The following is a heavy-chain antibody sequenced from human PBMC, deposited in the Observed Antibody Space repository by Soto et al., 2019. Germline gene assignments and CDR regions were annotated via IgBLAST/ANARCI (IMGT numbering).Heavy chain of an antibody. D-gene: IGHD3-10*01. CDR3: ARVEGFGPLYDY. Sequence: EVQLVESGGGSVQPGGSLRLSCAVSGFTFSSYWMHWVRQAPGKGLVWVSRINNEGSSTGYADSVKGRFTISRDNAKNTLYLQMNSLRAEDTAVYYWARVEGFGPLYDYWGQGTLVTVSS. CDR2: INNEGSST. J-gene: IGHJ4*02. CDR1: GFTFSSYW. V-gene: IGHV3-74*01.